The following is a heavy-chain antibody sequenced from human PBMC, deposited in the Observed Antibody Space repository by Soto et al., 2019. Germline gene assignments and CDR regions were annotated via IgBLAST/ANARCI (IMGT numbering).Heavy chain of an antibody. CDR3: ARAGYDLWSFRGMDV. Sequence: QVQLVESGGGVVQPGRSLRLSCAASGFTFSSYAMHWVRQAPGKGLEWVAVISYDGSNKYYADSVKGRFTIARDNSKKTLYLKMNSLRAEDTAVYYWARAGYDLWSFRGMDVWGQGTTVTVSS. CDR1: GFTFSSYA. V-gene: IGHV3-30-3*01. CDR2: ISYDGSNK. D-gene: IGHD3-3*01. J-gene: IGHJ6*02.